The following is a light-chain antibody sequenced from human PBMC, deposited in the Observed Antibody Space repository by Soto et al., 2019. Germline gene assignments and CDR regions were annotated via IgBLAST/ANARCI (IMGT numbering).Light chain of an antibody. J-gene: IGKJ3*01. CDR2: YAS. Sequence: EMVMTQSPATLSVSPGERVTLSCRSSESVHRNLAWYQQTPGQVPSLLIYYASTRATGVPDRFTGSGSGTEFTLTISSLQSEDFGVYHCQHYSNWPPTFGPGTKVEIK. CDR3: QHYSNWPPT. V-gene: IGKV3-15*01. CDR1: ESVHRN.